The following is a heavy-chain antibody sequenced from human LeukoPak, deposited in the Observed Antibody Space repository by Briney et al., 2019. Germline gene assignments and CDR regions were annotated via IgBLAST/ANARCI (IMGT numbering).Heavy chain of an antibody. CDR3: AGYCGGDCYPLYRIDY. CDR2: INHSGST. Sequence: SETLSLTCAVYGGSFSGYYWSWIRQPPGKGLEWIGEINHSGSTNYNPSLKSRVTISVDTSKNQSSLKLSSVTAADTAVYYCAGYCGGDCYPLYRIDYWGQGTLVTVSS. CDR1: GGSFSGYY. J-gene: IGHJ4*02. D-gene: IGHD2-21*01. V-gene: IGHV4-34*01.